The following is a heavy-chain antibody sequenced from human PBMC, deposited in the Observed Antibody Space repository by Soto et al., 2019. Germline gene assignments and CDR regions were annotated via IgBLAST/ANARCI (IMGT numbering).Heavy chain of an antibody. CDR1: GDTFAIYG. V-gene: IGHV1-69*06. D-gene: IGHD3-22*01. CDR2: IIPIFETA. CDR3: ARGGIHFADSSGHAFDS. Sequence: QVELVQSGAEVKKPGSSVKVSCKASGDTFAIYGFNWVRQAPGEGLEWIGVIIPIFETADYAQKFQGRVSITADKSTSTAYMELGSLRSEDAAVYYCARGGIHFADSSGHAFDSWGQGTLISVAS. J-gene: IGHJ4*02.